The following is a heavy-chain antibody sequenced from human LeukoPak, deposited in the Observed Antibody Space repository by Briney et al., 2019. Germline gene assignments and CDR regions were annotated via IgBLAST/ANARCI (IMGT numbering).Heavy chain of an antibody. V-gene: IGHV4-4*07. D-gene: IGHD3-10*01. J-gene: IGHJ6*02. Sequence: SETLSLTCTVSGGSISSYYWSWIRQPAGKGLEWIGRIYTSGSTNYNPSLKSRVTMSVDTSKNQFSLKLSSVTAADTAVYYCARDNGRPSKGWFGELPRNYYYGMDVWGQGTTVTVSS. CDR3: ARDNGRPSKGWFGELPRNYYYGMDV. CDR1: GGSISSYY. CDR2: IYTSGST.